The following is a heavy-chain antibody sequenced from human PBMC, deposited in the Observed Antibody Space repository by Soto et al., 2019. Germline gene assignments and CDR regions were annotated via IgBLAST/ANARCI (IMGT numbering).Heavy chain of an antibody. V-gene: IGHV4-31*03. CDR1: CDSIRSGGYY. D-gene: IGHD2-2*01. CDR2: IYYTRST. Sequence: TLCLTCTVSCDSIRSGGYYWSWIRQHPVRGLEWIGYIYYTRSTHYNPSLKSRVTISVDTYKNKFSLNLSSMTAADTALYYCSRGNTSSSSWFGPWGQGSSVTVSS. J-gene: IGHJ5*02. CDR3: SRGNTSSSSWFGP.